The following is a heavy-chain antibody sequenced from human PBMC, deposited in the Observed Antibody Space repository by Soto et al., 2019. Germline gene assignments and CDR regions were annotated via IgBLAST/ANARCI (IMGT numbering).Heavy chain of an antibody. CDR1: GFSVSSNY. V-gene: IGHV3-53*01. CDR2: HYSGGST. Sequence: GSLRLSCAISGFSVSSNYLSWVRQAPGKGLEWVSVHYSGGSTYYADSAQGRFTISRDKSNNTLYLQMRRVRAEDTAVYFCARHRHPRGTVGATSPLDPWGQGTQVTVSS. J-gene: IGHJ5*02. D-gene: IGHD1-26*01. CDR3: ARHRHPRGTVGATSPLDP.